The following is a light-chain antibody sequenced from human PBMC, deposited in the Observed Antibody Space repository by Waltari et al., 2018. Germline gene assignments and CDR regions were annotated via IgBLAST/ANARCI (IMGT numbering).Light chain of an antibody. CDR1: QSVSRS. Sequence: EIVLTQSPATLSLSPGERVTLSCRASQSVSRSLGWFLQKPGQAPKLLIYEASNRAPGLPGRFSGSEFGRDFTLTISSREPEDFGVYYCQQRSVWPVTFGGGTKLEI. V-gene: IGKV3-11*02. J-gene: IGKJ4*01. CDR2: EAS. CDR3: QQRSVWPVT.